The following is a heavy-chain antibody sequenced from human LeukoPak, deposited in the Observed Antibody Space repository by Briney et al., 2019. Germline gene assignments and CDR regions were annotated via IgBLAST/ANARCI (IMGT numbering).Heavy chain of an antibody. J-gene: IGHJ4*02. CDR1: GFTFSTSN. CDR2: ISSSSSTI. D-gene: IGHD2-15*01. Sequence: QSGGSLRLSCAASGFTFSTSNMDWVRQTPGKGLEWLSYISSSSSTIYYRDSVKGRFTISRDNAKNSLYLQMNSLRAEDTAVYYCAKDYPALRQLGDCSGGTCYSGLFDHWGQGTLVTVSS. V-gene: IGHV3-48*01. CDR3: AKDYPALRQLGDCSGGTCYSGLFDH.